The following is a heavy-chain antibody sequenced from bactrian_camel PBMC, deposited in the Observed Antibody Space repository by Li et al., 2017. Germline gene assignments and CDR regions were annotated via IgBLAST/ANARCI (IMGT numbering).Heavy chain of an antibody. CDR2: IGSSGST. V-gene: IGHV3S55*01. J-gene: IGHJ4*01. CDR1: GSYKRGSMC. CDR3: AARVCYYGTSIVFSSSSYTY. D-gene: IGHD6*01. Sequence: QVQLVESGGGSVQTGGSLRLSCQVNGSYKRGSMCMGWFRQAPGKEREGVAIIGSSGSTGYADSVKGRFTISKDNAKNTLYLQMNSLKPEDTAMYYCAARVCYYGTSIVFSSSSYTYWGRGTQVTVS.